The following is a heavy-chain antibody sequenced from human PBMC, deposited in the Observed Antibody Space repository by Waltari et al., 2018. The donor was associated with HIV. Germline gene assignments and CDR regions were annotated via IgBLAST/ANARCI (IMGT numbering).Heavy chain of an antibody. Sequence: QVQLVESGGGVVQPGRSLRLSCAASGFTFSSYAMHWVRQAPGKGLEWVTVISSDENNKYYADSVNGRFTISRYNSKDTLYLQMNSLRAEDTAVYYCTTGSYNFWSGYYDYWGQGTLVTVSS. D-gene: IGHD3-3*01. CDR1: GFTFSSYA. V-gene: IGHV3-30*04. CDR2: ISSDENNK. J-gene: IGHJ4*02. CDR3: TTGSYNFWSGYYDY.